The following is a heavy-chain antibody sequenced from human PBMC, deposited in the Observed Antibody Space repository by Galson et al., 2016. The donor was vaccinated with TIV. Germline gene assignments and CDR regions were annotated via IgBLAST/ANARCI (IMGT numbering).Heavy chain of an antibody. Sequence: SLRLSCAAAGFRFFDFEMSWVRQAPGKGLEWVSGTSAGATNTYYADSVGGRFTISRDNSNNILYLQMDRLQLEDTAVYFCAKDRGHYEALDSWGQGTLVTVSS. CDR3: AKDRGHYEALDS. D-gene: IGHD4-17*01. J-gene: IGHJ4*02. V-gene: IGHV3-23*01. CDR2: TSAGATNT. CDR1: GFRFFDFE.